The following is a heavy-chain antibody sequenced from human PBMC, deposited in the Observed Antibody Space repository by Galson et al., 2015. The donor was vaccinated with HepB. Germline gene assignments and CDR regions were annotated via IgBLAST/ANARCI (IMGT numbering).Heavy chain of an antibody. J-gene: IGHJ6*02. CDR2: ISGSGGST. CDR1: GFTFSSYA. D-gene: IGHD2-15*01. Sequence: SLRLSCAASGFTFSSYAMSWVRQAPGKGLEWVSAISGSGGSTYYADSVKGRFTISRDNSKNTLYLQMNSLRAEDTAVYYCAKSRAPDTYSPYGMDVWGQGTTVTVSS. V-gene: IGHV3-23*01. CDR3: AKSRAPDTYSPYGMDV.